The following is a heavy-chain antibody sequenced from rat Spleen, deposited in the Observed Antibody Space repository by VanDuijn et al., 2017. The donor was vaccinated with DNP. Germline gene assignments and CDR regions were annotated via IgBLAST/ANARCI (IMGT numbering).Heavy chain of an antibody. CDR1: GFTFSDYN. D-gene: IGHD4-3*01. CDR2: ILYDGGGT. Sequence: EVQLVESGGGLVQPGRSLKLSCAASGFTFSDYNMAWVRQAPKKGLEWVASILYDGGGTYFRDSVKGRFTVSRDNAKSTLYLQMNSLKSEDTATYYCAKNSGYYFDYWGQGVMVTVSS. CDR3: AKNSGYYFDY. J-gene: IGHJ2*01. V-gene: IGHV5S10*01.